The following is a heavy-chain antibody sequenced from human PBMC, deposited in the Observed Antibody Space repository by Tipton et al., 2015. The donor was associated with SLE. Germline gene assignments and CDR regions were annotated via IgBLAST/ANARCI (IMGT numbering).Heavy chain of an antibody. Sequence: TLSLTCAVYGGSFSDYHWSDYYWSWIRQSPGKGLEWIGEINHKGTTRYNPSLRSRVTLSLDTSKNHFSLSLTSVAAADTAVYYCAGALASFDYWGQGTLVTVSS. J-gene: IGHJ4*02. V-gene: IGHV4-34*01. D-gene: IGHD1-1*01. CDR1: GGSFSDYHWSDYY. CDR3: AGALASFDY. CDR2: INHKGTT.